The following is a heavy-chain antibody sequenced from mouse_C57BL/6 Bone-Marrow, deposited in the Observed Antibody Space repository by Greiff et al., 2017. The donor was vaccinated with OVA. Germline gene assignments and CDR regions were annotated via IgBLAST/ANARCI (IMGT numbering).Heavy chain of an antibody. CDR2: IGPGSGST. J-gene: IGHJ1*03. V-gene: IGHV1-77*01. CDR1: GYTFTDYY. CDR3: ARGIYYYGSSYGGWYFDV. Sequence: VQLVESGAELVKPGASVKISCKASGYTFTDYYINWVKQRPGQGLEWIGKIGPGSGSTYYNEKFKGKATLTADKSSSTAYMQLSSLTSEDSAVYFCARGIYYYGSSYGGWYFDVWGTGTTVTVSS. D-gene: IGHD1-1*01.